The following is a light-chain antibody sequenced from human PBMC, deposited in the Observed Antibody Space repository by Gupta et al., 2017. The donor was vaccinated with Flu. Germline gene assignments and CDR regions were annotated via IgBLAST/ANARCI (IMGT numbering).Light chain of an antibody. Sequence: DVQMTLSPSSLSASVGDRVTITCQANQDISLYLNWYRQKPGKAPELLICDASRLQPGVPSRFGGSGSGTDFTFTISSLQPDDIATYFCQQYDHLPFTFGPGTRVKI. CDR1: QDISLY. CDR2: DAS. V-gene: IGKV1-33*01. CDR3: QQYDHLPFT. J-gene: IGKJ3*01.